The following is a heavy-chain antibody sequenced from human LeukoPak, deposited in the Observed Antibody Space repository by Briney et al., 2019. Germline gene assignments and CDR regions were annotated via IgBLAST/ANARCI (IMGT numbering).Heavy chain of an antibody. CDR2: IKQDGSEK. CDR1: GFTFSSYW. D-gene: IGHD3-3*01. Sequence: GGSLRLSCAASGFTFSSYWMSWVRQAPGKGLEWVANIKQDGSEKYYVDSVKGRFTISRDNAKNSLYLQMNSLRAEDTAVYYFAREHNDFWSGYFDYWGQGTLVTVSS. J-gene: IGHJ4*02. CDR3: AREHNDFWSGYFDY. V-gene: IGHV3-7*01.